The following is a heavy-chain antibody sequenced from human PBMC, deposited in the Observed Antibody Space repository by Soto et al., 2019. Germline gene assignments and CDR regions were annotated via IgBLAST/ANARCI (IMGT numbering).Heavy chain of an antibody. CDR1: GGSVSSGSYY. CDR3: ARDRGQMVPFDY. Sequence: QVQLQESGPGLVKPSETLSFTCTVSGGSVSSGSYYWNWIRQPPRKGLEWIGYIYYSGSTNYNPSLKSRVTISVDTSTNQFSLKLSSVTAADTAVYYCARDRGQMVPFDYWGQGTLVTVSS. D-gene: IGHD3-10*01. CDR2: IYYSGST. V-gene: IGHV4-61*01. J-gene: IGHJ4*02.